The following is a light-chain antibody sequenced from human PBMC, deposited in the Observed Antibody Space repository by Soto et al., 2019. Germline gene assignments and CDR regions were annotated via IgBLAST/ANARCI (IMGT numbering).Light chain of an antibody. CDR2: DAS. CDR3: QQRSNWPPVT. V-gene: IGKV3-11*01. J-gene: IGKJ1*01. CDR1: QSVSSY. Sequence: EIVLTQSPATQSLSPGERATLSCRASQSVSSYLAWYQQKPGQAPRLLIYDASNRATGIPARFSGSGSGTDFTLTISSLEPEDFAVYYCQQRSNWPPVTFGQGTKVEIK.